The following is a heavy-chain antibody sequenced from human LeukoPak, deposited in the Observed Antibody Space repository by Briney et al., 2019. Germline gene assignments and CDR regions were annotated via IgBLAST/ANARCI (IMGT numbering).Heavy chain of an antibody. V-gene: IGHV4-59*01. Sequence: SETLSLTCTVSGGSISSYYWSWIRQPPGKGLEWIGYIYYSGSTNYNPSLKSRVTISVDTSKNQFSLKLSSVTAADTAVYYCVREYCSSTTCCFDYWGQGTLVTVSS. CDR3: VREYCSSTTCCFDY. CDR1: GGSISSYY. CDR2: IYYSGST. J-gene: IGHJ4*02. D-gene: IGHD2-2*01.